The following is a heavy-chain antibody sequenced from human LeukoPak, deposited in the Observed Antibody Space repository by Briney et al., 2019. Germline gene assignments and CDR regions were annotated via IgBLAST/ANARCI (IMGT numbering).Heavy chain of an antibody. V-gene: IGHV3-23*01. CDR1: GFTFSSFG. CDR2: ISFSGGST. Sequence: GGTLRLSCAASGFTFSSFGMSWVRQAPGKGLEWVSAISFSGGSTYYADSVKGRFTISRDNSKNTLYLQMNSLRAEDTAVYYCAELGITMIGGVWGKGTTVTISS. CDR3: AELGITMIGGV. D-gene: IGHD3-10*02. J-gene: IGHJ6*04.